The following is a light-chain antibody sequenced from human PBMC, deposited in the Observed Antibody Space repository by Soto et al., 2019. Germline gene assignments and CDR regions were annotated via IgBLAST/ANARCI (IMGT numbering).Light chain of an antibody. J-gene: IGKJ5*01. CDR1: RSVSSY. V-gene: IGKV3-11*01. Sequence: EIVLTQSPATLSLSPGESATLSCRATRSVSSYLAWYQQKPGQAPRLLIYDASSRPTDIPARFSGSGSGTDFTLTISSLQSEDFAVYFCQQYHNWPPITFGQGTRLENK. CDR3: QQYHNWPPIT. CDR2: DAS.